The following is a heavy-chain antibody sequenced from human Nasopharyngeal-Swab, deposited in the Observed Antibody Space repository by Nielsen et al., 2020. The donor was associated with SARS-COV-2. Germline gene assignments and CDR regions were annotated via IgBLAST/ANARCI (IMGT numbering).Heavy chain of an antibody. V-gene: IGHV3-48*03. CDR2: ISSSGSTI. CDR3: AREGENDSSGYFSDAFDT. CDR1: GFTFSSYE. Sequence: GGSLRLSCAASGFTFSSYEMNWVRQAPGKGLEWVSYISSSGSTIYYADSVKGRFTISRDNAKNSLYLQMNSLRAEDTAVYYCAREGENDSSGYFSDAFDTWGQGTMVTVSS. D-gene: IGHD3-22*01. J-gene: IGHJ3*02.